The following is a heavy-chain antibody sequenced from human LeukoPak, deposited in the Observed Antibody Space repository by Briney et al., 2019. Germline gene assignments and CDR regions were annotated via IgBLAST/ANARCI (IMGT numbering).Heavy chain of an antibody. CDR2: IISSGSTI. Sequence: PGGCLRLSCAASGFTFSDYYLSWIRQAPGKGLEWVSYIISSGSTIYYADSVKGRFTISRDNAKNSLYLQMNSLRAEDTAVYYCARDFSPGAFDIWGQGTMVTVSS. J-gene: IGHJ3*02. CDR3: ARDFSPGAFDI. V-gene: IGHV3-11*01. CDR1: GFTFSDYY.